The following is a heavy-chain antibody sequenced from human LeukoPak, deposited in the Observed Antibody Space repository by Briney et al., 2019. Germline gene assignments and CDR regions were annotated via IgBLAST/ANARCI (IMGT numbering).Heavy chain of an antibody. J-gene: IGHJ2*01. D-gene: IGHD6-19*01. V-gene: IGHV4-4*07. CDR2: IYTSGST. CDR1: GGSISSYY. CDR3: AREPTIAVADCWYFDL. Sequence: SETLSLTCTVSGGSISSYYWSWIRQPAGKGPEWIGRIYTSGSTNYNPSLKSRVTMSVDTSKNQFSLKLSSVTAADTAVYYCAREPTIAVADCWYFDLWGRGTLVTVSS.